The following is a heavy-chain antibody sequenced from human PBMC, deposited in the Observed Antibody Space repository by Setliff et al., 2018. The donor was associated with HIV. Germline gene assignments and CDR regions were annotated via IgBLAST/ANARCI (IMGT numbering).Heavy chain of an antibody. J-gene: IGHJ4*02. Sequence: SETLSLTCTVSGGSISSGCPGYYWGWVRQPPGGGLEWIGSVYYSGSTNYNPSLKSRVTISVDKSKNQFSLKLASVTAADTAVYYCASGEPYYYDSTGYSGNYFDYWGQGTLVTVSS. D-gene: IGHD3-22*01. CDR3: ASGEPYYYDSTGYSGNYFDY. CDR1: GGSISSGCPGYY. V-gene: IGHV4-39*07. CDR2: VYYSGST.